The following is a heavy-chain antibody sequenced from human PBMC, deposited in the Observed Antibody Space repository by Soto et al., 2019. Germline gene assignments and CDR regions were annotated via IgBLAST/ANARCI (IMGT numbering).Heavy chain of an antibody. V-gene: IGHV3-23*01. J-gene: IGHJ4*02. CDR3: VKDSTATGWYFDN. D-gene: IGHD6-19*01. Sequence: GGSLRLSCAASGFTFSSYAMSWVRQAPGKGLEWVSAISGSGGGTYNADAVKGRFTISRHISKNTLYLQMNSLSPEDTAVYHCVKDSTATGWYFDNWGQGTLVTVSS. CDR1: GFTFSSYA. CDR2: ISGSGGGT.